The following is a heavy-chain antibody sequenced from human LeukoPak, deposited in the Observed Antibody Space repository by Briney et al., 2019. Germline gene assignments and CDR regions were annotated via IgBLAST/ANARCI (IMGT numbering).Heavy chain of an antibody. CDR1: GYTFTSYG. Sequence: ASVKVSCKASGYTFTSYGISWVRQAPGQGLEWMGWISAYNGNTNYAQKLQGRVTMTTDTSTSTAYMELRSLRSDDTAVYYCARIWNELVGNYYYYYMDVWGKGTTVTVSS. V-gene: IGHV1-18*01. J-gene: IGHJ6*03. D-gene: IGHD1-1*01. CDR3: ARIWNELVGNYYYYYMDV. CDR2: ISAYNGNT.